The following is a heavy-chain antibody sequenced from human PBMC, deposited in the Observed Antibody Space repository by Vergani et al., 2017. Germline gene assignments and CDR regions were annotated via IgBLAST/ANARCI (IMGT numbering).Heavy chain of an antibody. CDR3: ARDTAIFGVQYYYGMDV. CDR1: GFTFSSYG. J-gene: IGHJ6*02. Sequence: QVQLVESGGGVVQPGRSLRLSCAASGFTFSSYGMHWVRQAPGKGLEWVAVIWYDGSNKYYADSVKGRFTISRDNSKNTLYLQMNSLRAEDTAEYYCARDTAIFGVQYYYGMDVWGQGTTVTVSS. D-gene: IGHD3-3*01. CDR2: IWYDGSNK. V-gene: IGHV3-33*01.